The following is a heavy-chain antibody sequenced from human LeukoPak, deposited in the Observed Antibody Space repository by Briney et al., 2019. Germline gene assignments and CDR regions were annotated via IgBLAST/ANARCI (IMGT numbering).Heavy chain of an antibody. CDR2: IKHDGSDP. CDR3: VGKDAYRN. CDR1: GFTFSSYG. V-gene: IGHV3-7*01. D-gene: IGHD5-24*01. Sequence: GGSLRLSCAASGFTFSSYGMSWVRQTPGKGLEWVANIKHDGSDPSYVDSVRGRFTISRDNAKNSLFLDMSNLRADDPGIYYCVGKDAYRNWGQGTLVTVSS. J-gene: IGHJ4*02.